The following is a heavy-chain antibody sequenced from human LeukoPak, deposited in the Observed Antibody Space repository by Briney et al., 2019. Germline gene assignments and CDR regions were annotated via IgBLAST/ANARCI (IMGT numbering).Heavy chain of an antibody. J-gene: IGHJ3*02. CDR1: GFTFSSYW. CDR3: ARYSGNYRAFDI. V-gene: IGHV3-7*05. D-gene: IGHD1-26*01. CDR2: IKQDGSEK. Sequence: PEGSLRLSCAASGFTFSSYWMSWVRQAPGKGLEWLANIKQDGSEKYYVDSVKGRFTISRDNPKNSLYLQMNSLRAEDTAVYYCARYSGNYRAFDIWGQGTMVTVSS.